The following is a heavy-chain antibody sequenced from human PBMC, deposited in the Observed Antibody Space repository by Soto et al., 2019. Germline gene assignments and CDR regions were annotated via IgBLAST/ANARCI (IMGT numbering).Heavy chain of an antibody. CDR3: ARDARLWDSSGYYLQGMDV. Sequence: GGSLRLSCAASGFTFSSYGMHWVRQAPGKGLEWVAVIWYDGSNKYYADSVKGRFTISRDNSKNTLYLQMKSLRAEDTAVHYCARDARLWDSSGYYLQGMDVWGQGTTGTVSS. J-gene: IGHJ6*02. D-gene: IGHD3-22*01. V-gene: IGHV3-33*01. CDR1: GFTFSSYG. CDR2: IWYDGSNK.